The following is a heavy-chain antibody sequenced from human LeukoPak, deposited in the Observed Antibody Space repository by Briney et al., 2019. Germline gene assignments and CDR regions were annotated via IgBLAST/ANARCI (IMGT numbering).Heavy chain of an antibody. J-gene: IGHJ4*02. D-gene: IGHD3-16*01. CDR1: GLAFSTYS. Sequence: PGGSLRLSCAASGLAFSTYSMSWVRQAPGKGLYWVSGISASGSSTYYADSVKGRFTISRDNAKNSLYLQMNSLRAEDTAVYYCARDLLDDYSLDYWGQGNLVTVSS. V-gene: IGHV3-21*01. CDR2: ISASGSST. CDR3: ARDLLDDYSLDY.